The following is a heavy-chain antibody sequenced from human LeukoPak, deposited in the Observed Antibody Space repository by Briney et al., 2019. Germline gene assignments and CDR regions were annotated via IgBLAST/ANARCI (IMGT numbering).Heavy chain of an antibody. CDR1: GGSFSGYY. Sequence: SETLSLTCAVYGGSFSGYYWSWIRQPPGKGLEWIGEINHSGSTNCNPSLKSRVTISVDTSKNQISLKLSSVTAADTAVYYCARRKTYYYGSGSLDCWGQGTLVTVSS. V-gene: IGHV4-34*01. D-gene: IGHD3-10*01. J-gene: IGHJ4*02. CDR3: ARRKTYYYGSGSLDC. CDR2: INHSGST.